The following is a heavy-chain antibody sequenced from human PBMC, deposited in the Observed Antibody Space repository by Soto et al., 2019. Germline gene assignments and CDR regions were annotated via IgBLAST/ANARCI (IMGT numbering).Heavy chain of an antibody. CDR2: IAYDGSNK. CDR3: AKDVGLIAVAGLVDY. V-gene: IGHV3-30*18. D-gene: IGHD6-19*01. J-gene: IGHJ4*02. Sequence: VGSLRLSCAASGFTFSSYGMRWVRQAPGKGLEWVAVIAYDGSNKYYADSVKSRFTISRDNSKNTLYLQMNSLRAEDTAVYYCAKDVGLIAVAGLVDYWGQGTLVTVSS. CDR1: GFTFSSYG.